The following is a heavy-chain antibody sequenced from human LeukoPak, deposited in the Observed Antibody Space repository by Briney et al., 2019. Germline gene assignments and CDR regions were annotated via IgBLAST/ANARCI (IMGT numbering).Heavy chain of an antibody. J-gene: IGHJ4*02. CDR1: GFTFSSYG. V-gene: IGHV3-23*01. D-gene: IGHD5-24*01. CDR3: AKAPRDGYNLGYYFDY. Sequence: HTGGSLRLSCAASGFTFSSYGMSWVRQAPGKGLEWVSAISGSGGSTYYADSVKGRFTISRDNSKNTLYLQMNSLRAEDTAVYYCAKAPRDGYNLGYYFDYWGQGTLVTVSS. CDR2: ISGSGGST.